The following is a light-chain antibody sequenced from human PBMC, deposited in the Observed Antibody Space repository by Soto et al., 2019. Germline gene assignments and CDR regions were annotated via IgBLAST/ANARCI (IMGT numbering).Light chain of an antibody. CDR1: QSVDRSY. CDR2: GAS. CDR3: QQYGSSPPMFT. Sequence: EGVLTQSPGTLSLSPGERATLSCRASQSVDRSYLAWYQQRPGQAPRRLIYGASSRATDIPDRFSGSGSGTVFTLNISRPEPEDFAVDFCQQYGSSPPMFTFGQGTKLEIK. J-gene: IGKJ2*01. V-gene: IGKV3-20*01.